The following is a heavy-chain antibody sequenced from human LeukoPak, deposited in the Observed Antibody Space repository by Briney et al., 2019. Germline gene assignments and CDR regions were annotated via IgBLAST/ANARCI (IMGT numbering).Heavy chain of an antibody. Sequence: GSSVKVSCTASGGTFSSYAISWVRQAPGQGLEWMGGIIPIFGTANYAQKFQGRVTITADESTSTAYMELSSLRSEDTAVYYCARDGEGVVPAATNYYYYGMDVWGQGTTVTVSS. D-gene: IGHD2-2*01. CDR3: ARDGEGVVPAATNYYYYGMDV. CDR1: GGTFSSYA. J-gene: IGHJ6*02. V-gene: IGHV1-69*01. CDR2: IIPIFGTA.